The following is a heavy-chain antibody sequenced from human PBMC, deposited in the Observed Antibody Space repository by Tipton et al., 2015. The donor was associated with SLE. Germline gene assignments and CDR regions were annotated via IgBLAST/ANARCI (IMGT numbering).Heavy chain of an antibody. V-gene: IGHV3-43*02. CDR2: ISGDGGST. Sequence: GSLRLSCAASGFTFDDYAMHWVRQAPGKGLEWVSLISGDGGSTYYADSVKGRFTISRDNSKNSLYLQMNSLRTEDTALYYCAKENGDYGDFDYWGQGTLVTVSS. CDR1: GFTFDDYA. CDR3: AKENGDYGDFDY. D-gene: IGHD4-17*01. J-gene: IGHJ4*02.